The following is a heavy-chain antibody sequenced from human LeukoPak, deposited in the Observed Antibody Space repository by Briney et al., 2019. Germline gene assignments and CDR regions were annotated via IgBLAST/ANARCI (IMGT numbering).Heavy chain of an antibody. D-gene: IGHD3-22*01. J-gene: IGHJ6*02. CDR1: GYTLTRYY. CDR2: INPNSGGT. Sequence: ASVTVSCKASGYTLTRYYMHWVRQAPGQGLEWMGFINPNSGGTNYAQKFQGRVTMTRDTSISTAYMELSRLRSDDTAVYYCATCGFYDSSVVLYYYAMDVWGQGTTVAVSS. V-gene: IGHV1-2*02. CDR3: ATCGFYDSSVVLYYYAMDV.